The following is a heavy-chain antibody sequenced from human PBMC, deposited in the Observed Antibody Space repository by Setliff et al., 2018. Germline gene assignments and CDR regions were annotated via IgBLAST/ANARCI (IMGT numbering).Heavy chain of an antibody. D-gene: IGHD3-9*01. J-gene: IGHJ6*03. V-gene: IGHV1-2*02. CDR3: ARDPLPKHYDVVTGYYSAPNYYYMDV. CDR2: INPNSGGT. Sequence: ASVKVSCKASGYTLTDYYIHWVRQAPGQGLEWMGWINPNSGGTTYAQTFQGRVAMTRDTSISAAYMELITLRSDDTALYYCARDPLPKHYDVVTGYYSAPNYYYMDVWGKGTTVTVSS. CDR1: GYTLTDYY.